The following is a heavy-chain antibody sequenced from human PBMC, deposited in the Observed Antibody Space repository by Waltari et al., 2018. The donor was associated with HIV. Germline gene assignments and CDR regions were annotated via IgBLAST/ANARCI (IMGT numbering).Heavy chain of an antibody. V-gene: IGHV1-69*06. CDR3: AGYDILTGYYEKYYYYGMDV. CDR2: IIPIFGTA. Sequence: QVQLVQSGAEVKKPGSSVKVSCKASGGTFSSYAIRWVRQAPGQGLEWMGGIIPIFGTANYAQKFQGRVTITADKSTSTAYMELSSLRSEDTAVYYCAGYDILTGYYEKYYYYGMDVWGQGTTVTVSS. CDR1: GGTFSSYA. J-gene: IGHJ6*02. D-gene: IGHD3-9*01.